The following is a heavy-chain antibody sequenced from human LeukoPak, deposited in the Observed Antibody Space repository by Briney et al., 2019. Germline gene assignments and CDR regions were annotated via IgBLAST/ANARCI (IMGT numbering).Heavy chain of an antibody. V-gene: IGHV4-34*01. CDR2: INHSGST. D-gene: IGHD1-1*01. Sequence: SETLSLTCAVYGGPFSGYYWSWIRQPPGKGLEWIGKINHSGSTNYNPSLKSRVTISVDTSKNQFSLKLSSVTAADTAVYYCARPRYWNRSNYYMDVWGKGTTVTVSS. J-gene: IGHJ6*03. CDR1: GGPFSGYY. CDR3: ARPRYWNRSNYYMDV.